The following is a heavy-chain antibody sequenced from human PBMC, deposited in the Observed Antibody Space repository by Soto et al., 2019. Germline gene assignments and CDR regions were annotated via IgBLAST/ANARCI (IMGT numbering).Heavy chain of an antibody. CDR1: GFTFSDYG. Sequence: VGSLRLSCAVSGFTFSDYGMHWVRQAPGKGLEWVAVMSYAGSYKYYADSVKGRFTISRDLSGNTLFLQMNSLRLEDTAVYFCAKEMYPRTVLDSSSPWGDYWGQGTLVTVSS. V-gene: IGHV3-30*18. D-gene: IGHD6-6*01. J-gene: IGHJ4*02. CDR3: AKEMYPRTVLDSSSPWGDY. CDR2: MSYAGSYK.